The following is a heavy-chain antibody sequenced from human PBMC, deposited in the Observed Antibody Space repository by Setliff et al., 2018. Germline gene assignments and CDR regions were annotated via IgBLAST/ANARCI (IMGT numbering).Heavy chain of an antibody. CDR3: ARGALYYDSSGYYPDY. J-gene: IGHJ4*02. D-gene: IGHD3-22*01. V-gene: IGHV1-2*06. Sequence: ASVKVSCKASGYAFTTYYMHWVRQAPGQGLEWMGRINPNSGGTNYAQKFQGRVTMTRDTSISTVYMELSRLRSDDTAVYYCARGALYYDSSGYYPDYWGQGTLVTVSS. CDR1: GYAFTTYY. CDR2: INPNSGGT.